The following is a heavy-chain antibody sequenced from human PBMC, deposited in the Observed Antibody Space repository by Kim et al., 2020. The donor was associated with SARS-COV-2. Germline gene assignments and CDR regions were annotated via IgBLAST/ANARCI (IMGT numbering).Heavy chain of an antibody. D-gene: IGHD3-22*01. Sequence: AQRFTGRFVFSLDTSVSTAYLQISSLKAEDTAVYYCARDGSSGYYGGFDYWGQGTLVTVSS. V-gene: IGHV7-4-1*02. J-gene: IGHJ4*02. CDR3: ARDGSSGYYGGFDY.